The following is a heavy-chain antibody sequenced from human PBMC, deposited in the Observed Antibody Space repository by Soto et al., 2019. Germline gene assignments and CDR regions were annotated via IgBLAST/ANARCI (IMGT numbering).Heavy chain of an antibody. D-gene: IGHD3-9*01. Sequence: GASVKVSCKASGYTFTSYYMHWVRQAPGQGLEWMGIINPSGGSTSHAQKFQGRVTMTRDTSTSTVYMELSSLRFEDTAVYYCARDLPLRYFDWLLTYNWFDPWGQGTLVTVSS. CDR3: ARDLPLRYFDWLLTYNWFDP. J-gene: IGHJ5*02. V-gene: IGHV1-46*01. CDR2: INPSGGST. CDR1: GYTFTSYY.